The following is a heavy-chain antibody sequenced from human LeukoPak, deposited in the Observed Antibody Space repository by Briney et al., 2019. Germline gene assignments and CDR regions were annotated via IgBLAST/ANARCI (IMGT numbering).Heavy chain of an antibody. CDR3: ARDSPVPAATQGYFDY. CDR1: GYTFTSYG. Sequence: ASVKVSCKASGYTFTSYGISWVRQAPGKGLEWVANIKQDGSEKNYVDPVKGRFTISRDNAKNSLYLQMNSLRVEDTAVYYCARDSPVPAATQGYFDYWGQGTLVTVSS. CDR2: IKQDGSEK. D-gene: IGHD2-2*01. V-gene: IGHV3-7*01. J-gene: IGHJ4*02.